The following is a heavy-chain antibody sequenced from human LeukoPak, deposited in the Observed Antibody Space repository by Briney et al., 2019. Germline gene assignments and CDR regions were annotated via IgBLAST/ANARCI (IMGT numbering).Heavy chain of an antibody. V-gene: IGHV3-7*01. CDR2: IKRDGSEK. CDR1: GFTFSSYW. J-gene: IGHJ4*02. CDR3: ARDRDGGFDY. D-gene: IGHD5-24*01. Sequence: GGSLRLSCAASGFTFSSYWISWVRQPPGIWLEWVANIKRDGSEKYYVDSVKGRFTISRDNAKNSLYLQMNSLRAEDTAVYYCARDRDGGFDYWGQGTLVTVSS.